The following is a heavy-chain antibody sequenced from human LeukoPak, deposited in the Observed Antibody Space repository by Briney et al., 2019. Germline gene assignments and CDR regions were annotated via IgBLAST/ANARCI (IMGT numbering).Heavy chain of an antibody. Sequence: SETLSLTCTVSGYSISSGYYWGWIRQSPGKGLEWIGNIYHSGTTYYNPSLNSRVSISADTSKNQFSLRLASVTAADTAVYYCARGLYDSSGYYIDAFDIWGQGTMVTVSS. CDR3: ARGLYDSSGYYIDAFDI. V-gene: IGHV4-38-2*02. D-gene: IGHD3-22*01. J-gene: IGHJ3*02. CDR1: GYSISSGYY. CDR2: IYHSGTT.